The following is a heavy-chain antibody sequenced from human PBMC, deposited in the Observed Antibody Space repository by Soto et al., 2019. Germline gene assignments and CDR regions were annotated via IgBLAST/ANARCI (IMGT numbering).Heavy chain of an antibody. V-gene: IGHV4-34*01. Sequence: PSETLSLTCAVYGGSFSGYYWSWIRQPPGKGLEWIGEINHSGSTNYNPSLKSRVTISVDTSKNQFSLKLSSVTAADTAVYYCARQKGYIGHKKWPMREPFDYWGQGTLVTVSS. D-gene: IGHD3-16*02. J-gene: IGHJ4*02. CDR2: INHSGST. CDR3: ARQKGYIGHKKWPMREPFDY. CDR1: GGSFSGYY.